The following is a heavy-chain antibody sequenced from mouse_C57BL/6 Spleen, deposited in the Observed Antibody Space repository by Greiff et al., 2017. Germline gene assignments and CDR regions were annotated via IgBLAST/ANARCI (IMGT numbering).Heavy chain of an antibody. CDR2: IYPGSGST. D-gene: IGHD2-4*01. CDR3: ARSDYDYEGWFAD. V-gene: IGHV1-55*01. J-gene: IGHJ3*01. CDR1: GYTFTSYW. Sequence: VQLQQSGAELVKPGASVKMSCKASGYTFTSYWITWVKQRPGQGLEWIGDIYPGSGSTNYNEKFKSKATLTVDTSSSTAYMQLSSLTSEDSAVYYCARSDYDYEGWFADWGQGTLVTVSA.